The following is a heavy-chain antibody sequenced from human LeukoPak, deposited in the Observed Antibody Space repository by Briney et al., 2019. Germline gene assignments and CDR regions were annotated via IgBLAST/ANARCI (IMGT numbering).Heavy chain of an antibody. CDR2: ISPSTGDT. CDR3: ARDQYDSVWGSYRPYFDF. CDR1: GYTFSSYG. J-gene: IGHJ4*02. D-gene: IGHD3-16*02. V-gene: IGHV1-18*04. Sequence: GASVKVSCKASGYTFSSYGISWVRQAPGQGLEWMGSISPSTGDTKYAERLQDRVIMTTDTSTRTAYMELRSLTSDDTALFYCARDQYDSVWGSYRPYFDFWGQGTLVTVSS.